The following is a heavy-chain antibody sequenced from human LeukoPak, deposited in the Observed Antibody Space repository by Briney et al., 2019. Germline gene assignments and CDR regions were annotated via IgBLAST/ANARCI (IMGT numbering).Heavy chain of an antibody. J-gene: IGHJ5*02. D-gene: IGHD6-13*01. V-gene: IGHV1-69*05. CDR2: IIPIFGTA. CDR1: GGTFSSYA. CDR3: ARVYSSWGISWFDP. Sequence: ASVKVSCKASGGTFSSYAISCVRQAPGQGLEWMGGIIPIFGTANYAQKFQGRVTITTDESTSTAYMELSSLRSEDTAVYYCARVYSSWGISWFDPWGQGTLVTVSS.